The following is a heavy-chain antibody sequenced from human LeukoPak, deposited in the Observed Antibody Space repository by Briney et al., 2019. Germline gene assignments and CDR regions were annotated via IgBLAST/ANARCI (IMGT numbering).Heavy chain of an antibody. CDR1: GFTFSSYS. V-gene: IGHV3-21*01. Sequence: PGGSLRLSCAASGFTFSSYSMNWVRQAPGKGLEWVSSISSSSSYIYYADSVKGRFTISRDNAKNSLYLQMNSLRAEDTAVYYCASLKGGLLVRGVIRAFDIWGQGTMVTVSS. D-gene: IGHD3-10*01. J-gene: IGHJ3*02. CDR2: ISSSSSYI. CDR3: ASLKGGLLVRGVIRAFDI.